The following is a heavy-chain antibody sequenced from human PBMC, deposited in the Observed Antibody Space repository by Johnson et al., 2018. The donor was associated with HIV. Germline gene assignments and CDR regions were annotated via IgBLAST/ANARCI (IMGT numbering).Heavy chain of an antibody. Sequence: QVQLVESGGGVVQPGRSLRLSCAASGFTFSSYAMHWVRQAPGKGLEWVSAISGSGASTYYADSLKGRCTISRDNSKNTLYLQMNSLRAEDTAVYYCARDQVVEMATIIGDDAFDIWGQGTMVTVSS. D-gene: IGHD5-24*01. CDR3: ARDQVVEMATIIGDDAFDI. CDR2: ISGSGAST. CDR1: GFTFSSYA. J-gene: IGHJ3*02. V-gene: IGHV3-64*04.